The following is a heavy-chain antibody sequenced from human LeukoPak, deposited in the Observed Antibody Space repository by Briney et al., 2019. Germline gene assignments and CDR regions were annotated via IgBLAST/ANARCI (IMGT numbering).Heavy chain of an antibody. Sequence: GGSLRLSRTPSGFTSTGVRMNCSRQAPERGREWVANIYPDGDGMRFVVSVEGRITMSRDNAKSSIHLQMIRLRVEDTAFYSCAAWTDRGYSYWGQGVLVTVSS. CDR2: IYPDGDGM. D-gene: IGHD5-12*01. CDR3: AAWTDRGYSY. J-gene: IGHJ4*02. CDR1: GFTSTGVR. V-gene: IGHV3-7*02.